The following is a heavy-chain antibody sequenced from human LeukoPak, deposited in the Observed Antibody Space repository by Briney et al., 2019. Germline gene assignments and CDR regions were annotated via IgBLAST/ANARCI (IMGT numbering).Heavy chain of an antibody. J-gene: IGHJ4*02. D-gene: IGHD1-14*01. CDR3: AKGSGVLPPTTYLVH. V-gene: IGHV3-23*01. Sequence: PGGSLTLSCAASGFTFSSYGVSCVRQSTGKGLEWVAAICWRGGSTYYADPVKGRFNLSRDNSKHTLSLHMKSLRAGHTAVFYCAKGSGVLPPTTYLVHWGQGTLGTVSS. CDR2: ICWRGGST. CDR1: GFTFSSYG.